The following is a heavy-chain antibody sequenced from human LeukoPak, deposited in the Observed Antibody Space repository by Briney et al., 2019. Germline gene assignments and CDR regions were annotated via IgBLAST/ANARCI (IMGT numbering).Heavy chain of an antibody. J-gene: IGHJ3*02. V-gene: IGHV3-23*01. Sequence: GGSLRLSCAASGFTFSSYAMSWVRQAPGKWLEWVSAISGSGGSTTYADSVKGRFTISRDNSKNTLYLQMNRLRADDMVVYYCAKVNWEGSFDIWGQGTMVSVSS. CDR2: ISGSGGST. CDR3: AKVNWEGSFDI. CDR1: GFTFSSYA. D-gene: IGHD7-27*01.